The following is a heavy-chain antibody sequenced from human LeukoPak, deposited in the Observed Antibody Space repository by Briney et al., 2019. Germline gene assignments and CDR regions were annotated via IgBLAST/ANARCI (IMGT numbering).Heavy chain of an antibody. V-gene: IGHV1-2*02. CDR2: INANSGAT. CDR1: GYTFTSYG. J-gene: IGHJ4*02. D-gene: IGHD4-11*01. CDR3: ARDLSVTTFDY. Sequence: ASVKVSCKASGYTFTSYGISWVRQAPGQGLEWMGWINANSGATNYAQKFQGRVTMTRDTSISTAHMEVSGLRSDDTAVYYCARDLSVTTFDYWGQGTLVTVSS.